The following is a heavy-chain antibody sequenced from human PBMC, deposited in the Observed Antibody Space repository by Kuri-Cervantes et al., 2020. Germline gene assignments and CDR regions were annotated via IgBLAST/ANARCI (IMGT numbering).Heavy chain of an antibody. CDR2: IYWDDDK. V-gene: IGHV2-5*02. J-gene: IGHJ4*02. Sequence: SGPTLVKPRRILTLTCTFFGFLLSTSGVGVGWIRQPPGKALEWLALIYWDDDKRYSPSLKSRLTITKDTSKNQVVLTMTNMDPVDTATYYCADEDYGVSVFDFWGQGTLVTVSS. D-gene: IGHD4-17*01. CDR1: GFLLSTSGVG. CDR3: ADEDYGVSVFDF.